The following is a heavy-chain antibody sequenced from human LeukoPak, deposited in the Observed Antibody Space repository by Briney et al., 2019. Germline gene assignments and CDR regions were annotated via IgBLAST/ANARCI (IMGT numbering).Heavy chain of an antibody. Sequence: ASVKVSCKPSGYTFNNYGITWVRQAPGQGLEWMGWISAYNGDKNYAQNFQGRVTMTTDTSTRTAYMELRSLSSDDTAVYYCARASASRTNSNSYYFETTKKNAFDIWGQGTTVTVSS. CDR2: ISAYNGDK. V-gene: IGHV1-18*01. CDR3: ARASASRTNSNSYYFETTKKNAFDI. J-gene: IGHJ3*02. CDR1: GYTFNNYG. D-gene: IGHD3-22*01.